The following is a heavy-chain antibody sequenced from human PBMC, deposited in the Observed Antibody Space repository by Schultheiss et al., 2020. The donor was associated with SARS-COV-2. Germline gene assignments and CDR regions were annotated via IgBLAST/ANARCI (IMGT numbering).Heavy chain of an antibody. Sequence: SETLSLTCTVSGGSISSYYWSWIRQPPGKGLEWIGYIYYSGSTNYNPSLKSRVTISVDTSKNQFSLKLSSVTAADTAVYYCARRGFGSGWYHYYYYMDVWGKGTTVTVSS. V-gene: IGHV4-59*08. D-gene: IGHD6-19*01. CDR3: ARRGFGSGWYHYYYYMDV. CDR1: GGSISSYY. CDR2: IYYSGST. J-gene: IGHJ6*03.